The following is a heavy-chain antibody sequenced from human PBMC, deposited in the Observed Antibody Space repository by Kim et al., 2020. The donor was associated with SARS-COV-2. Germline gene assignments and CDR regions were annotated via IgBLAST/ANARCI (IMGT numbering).Heavy chain of an antibody. Sequence: SETLSLTCAVYGGSFSGYYWSWIRQPPGKGLEWIGEINHSGSTNYNPSLKSRVTISVDTSKNQFSLKLSSVTAADTAVYYCARGQGMADSSSARYNWFDPWGQGTLVTVSS. D-gene: IGHD6-6*01. CDR3: ARGQGMADSSSARYNWFDP. CDR1: GGSFSGYY. J-gene: IGHJ5*02. V-gene: IGHV4-34*01. CDR2: INHSGST.